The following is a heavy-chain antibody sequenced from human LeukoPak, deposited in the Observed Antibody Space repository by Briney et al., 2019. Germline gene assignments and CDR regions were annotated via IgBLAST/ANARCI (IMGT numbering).Heavy chain of an antibody. V-gene: IGHV1-2*02. Sequence: ASVKVSCKASGYTFTGQYLHWVRQASGQGLEWMGWITPNSGGTNYAQKFQGRVTMTRDTSIRTAYMELSSLRSDDTAIYYCATGSGTYSPDYWGQGTLVTVSS. CDR3: ATGSGTYSPDY. CDR2: ITPNSGGT. D-gene: IGHD3-10*01. J-gene: IGHJ4*02. CDR1: GYTFTGQY.